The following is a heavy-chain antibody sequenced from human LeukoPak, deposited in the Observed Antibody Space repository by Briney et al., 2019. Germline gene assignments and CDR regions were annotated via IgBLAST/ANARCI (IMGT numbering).Heavy chain of an antibody. CDR1: GYSFTSFD. Sequence: ASVKVSCKASGYSFTSFDISWVRQAAGQGLEWMGWMNPNSGNTGYAQKFRGRVTMTGNTSINTAYMEPSSLRSEDTAVYYCAKGLRDSSGREYFQHWGQGTLVTVPS. V-gene: IGHV1-8*01. D-gene: IGHD3-22*01. J-gene: IGHJ1*01. CDR3: AKGLRDSSGREYFQH. CDR2: MNPNSGNT.